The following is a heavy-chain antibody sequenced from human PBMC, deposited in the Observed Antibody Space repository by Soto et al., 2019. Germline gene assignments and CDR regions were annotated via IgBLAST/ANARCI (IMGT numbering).Heavy chain of an antibody. CDR1: GGSISSSNW. J-gene: IGHJ5*02. CDR3: ARGRVVVPAAVMFNCLDP. V-gene: IGHV4-4*02. D-gene: IGHD2-2*01. Sequence: SETLSLTCAVSGGSISSSNWWSWVRQPPGKGLEWIGYIFHGGSTYYNPSLRSRVTISVDRSRTQFSLKMSSVTAADTAVYYCARGRVVVPAAVMFNCLDPWGQGALVTVSS. CDR2: IFHGGST.